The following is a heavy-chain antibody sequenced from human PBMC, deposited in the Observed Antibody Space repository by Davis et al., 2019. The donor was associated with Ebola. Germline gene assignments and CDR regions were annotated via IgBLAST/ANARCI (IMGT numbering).Heavy chain of an antibody. V-gene: IGHV4-59*01. CDR1: GSSISSYH. D-gene: IGHD5-24*01. CDR3: ARVMATTVVIFEY. J-gene: IGHJ4*01. Sequence: MPGGFLRLSLTVPGSSISSYHRSWSRHRPGKGLEWIGNIYFIRITNYNPCLKSRVTISEDTSKNQFSLNLSSVTAADTAVYYCARVMATTVVIFEYWGQGTLVTDSS. CDR2: IYFIRIT.